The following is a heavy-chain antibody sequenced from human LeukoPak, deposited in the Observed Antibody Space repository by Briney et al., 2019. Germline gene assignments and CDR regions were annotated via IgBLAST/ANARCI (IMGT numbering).Heavy chain of an antibody. Sequence: ASVKVSCKASGYTFTSYYMHWVRQAPGQGLEWMGIINPSGGSTSYAQKFQGRVTMTRDTSTSTVYMELSSLKTEDTAVYYCTTVNAVPAVDDGRYFDYWGQGTLVTISS. CDR1: GYTFTSYY. J-gene: IGHJ4*02. V-gene: IGHV1-46*01. D-gene: IGHD2-2*01. CDR2: INPSGGST. CDR3: TTVNAVPAVDDGRYFDY.